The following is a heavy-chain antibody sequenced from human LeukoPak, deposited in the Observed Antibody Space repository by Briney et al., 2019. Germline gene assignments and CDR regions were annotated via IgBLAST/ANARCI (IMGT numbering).Heavy chain of an antibody. CDR1: GFIFSNSA. J-gene: IGHJ4*02. Sequence: PGGSLRLSCAASGFIFSNSAMNWVRQAPGKGLEWVSYISSRTGTIYYADSVKGRFTISRDNAKNSLYLQMNSLRAEDTAVYYCAKDLDMIAVAAPFDYWGQGTLVTVSS. D-gene: IGHD6-19*01. V-gene: IGHV3-48*04. CDR3: AKDLDMIAVAAPFDY. CDR2: ISSRTGTI.